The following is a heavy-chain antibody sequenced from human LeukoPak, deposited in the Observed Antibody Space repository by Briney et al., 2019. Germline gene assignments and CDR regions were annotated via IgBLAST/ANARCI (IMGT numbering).Heavy chain of an antibody. D-gene: IGHD6-13*01. CDR3: ARGQLALFGWFDP. V-gene: IGHV4-39*01. CDR1: GDSISSSNYY. Sequence: SETLSLTCTVSGDSISSSNYYWGWIRQPPGKDLEWIGSIFYSGSTYYTPSLKSRLTISVDTSKNQFSLKLSSVTAADTAMYYCARGQLALFGWFDPWGQGTLVTVSS. J-gene: IGHJ5*02. CDR2: IFYSGST.